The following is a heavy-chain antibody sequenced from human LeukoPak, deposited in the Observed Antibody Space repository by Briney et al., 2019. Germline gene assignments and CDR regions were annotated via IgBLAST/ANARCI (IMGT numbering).Heavy chain of an antibody. V-gene: IGHV1-2*02. CDR3: ARDYGDYGFSSY. D-gene: IGHD4-17*01. J-gene: IGHJ4*02. CDR2: INPNSGGT. CDR1: GYTFTGYY. Sequence: GASVKVSCKASGYTFTGYYMHWVRQAPGQGLEWMGWINPNSGGTNYAQKFQGRVTMTRDTSISTAYMELRSLRSDDTAVYYCARDYGDYGFSSYWGQGTLVTVSS.